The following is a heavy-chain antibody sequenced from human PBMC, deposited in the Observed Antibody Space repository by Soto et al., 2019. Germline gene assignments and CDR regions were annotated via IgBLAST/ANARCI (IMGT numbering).Heavy chain of an antibody. J-gene: IGHJ4*02. V-gene: IGHV4-31*03. CDR1: GGSISSGGYY. CDR2: IYYSGST. D-gene: IGHD6-6*01. CDR3: ARSPAADRYSSSSVDY. Sequence: SETLSLTCTVSGGSISSGGYYWSWIRQHPGKGLEWIGDIYYSGSTYYNPSLKSRVTISVDTSKNQFSLKLSSVTAADTAAYYCARSPAADRYSSSSVDYWGQGTLVTVS.